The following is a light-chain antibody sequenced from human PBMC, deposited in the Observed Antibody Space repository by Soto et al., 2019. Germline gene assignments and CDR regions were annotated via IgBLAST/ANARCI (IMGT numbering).Light chain of an antibody. J-gene: IGKJ1*01. CDR3: QHYQSYSEA. Sequence: DIQMTQSPSTLSGSVGDRVTITCRASQTISSWLAWYQQKPGKAPKLLIYKASTLKSGVPSRFSGSGSGTEFTLTISSLQPDDFATYYCQHYQSYSEAFGQGTKVELE. CDR1: QTISSW. V-gene: IGKV1-5*03. CDR2: KAS.